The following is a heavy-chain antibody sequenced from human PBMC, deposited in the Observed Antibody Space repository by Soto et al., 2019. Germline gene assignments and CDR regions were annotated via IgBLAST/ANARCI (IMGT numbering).Heavy chain of an antibody. CDR2: IFSNDQK. Sequence: SGPTLVNPTETLTLTCTVSGFSLNNARMGVSWIRQPPGKALEWLAHIFSNDQKSYSSFVSSRITISRDTSNSQVVLTMTNMDPMDTATYFCARIVRIGDWFDPWGQGTLVTVSS. CDR1: GFSLNNARMG. V-gene: IGHV2-26*01. CDR3: ARIVRIGDWFDP. D-gene: IGHD3-3*02. J-gene: IGHJ5*02.